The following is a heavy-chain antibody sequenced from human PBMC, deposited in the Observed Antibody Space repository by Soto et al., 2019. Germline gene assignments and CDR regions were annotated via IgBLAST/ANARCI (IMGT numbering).Heavy chain of an antibody. CDR1: GFTFSYYW. V-gene: IGHV3-74*01. CDR3: ARGDRGAFDL. Sequence: EVQLLESGGGLVQPGVSLRLSCAASGFTFSYYWMHLVRQAPGMGLVWVSRIHSDGSSTTYADSVKGRFTISRDNARNTLYLQMNSLRAEDTAVYYCARGDRGAFDLWGQGTVLTVSS. J-gene: IGHJ3*01. D-gene: IGHD1-26*01. CDR2: IHSDGSST.